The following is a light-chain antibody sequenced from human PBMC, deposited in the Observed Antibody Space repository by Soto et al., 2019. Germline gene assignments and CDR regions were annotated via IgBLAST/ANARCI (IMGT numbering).Light chain of an antibody. J-gene: IGLJ1*01. V-gene: IGLV2-8*01. CDR2: EVT. CDR3: SSYADSNSYV. Sequence: QSVLTQPPSASGSPGQSVTISCTGTSSDVGGYNYVYWYQQHPGKAPKLMIYEVTKRPSGVPDRFSGSKSGNTASLTVSGLQAEDEADYYCSSYADSNSYVFGTGTKLTV. CDR1: SSDVGGYNY.